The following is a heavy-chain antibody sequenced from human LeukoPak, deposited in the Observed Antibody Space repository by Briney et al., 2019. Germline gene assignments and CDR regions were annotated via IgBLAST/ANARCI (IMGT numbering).Heavy chain of an antibody. Sequence: GESLKISCKGSGYSFTSYWIGWVRQMPGKGLEWMGIIYPGDSDTRYSPSFQGQVTISADKSISTAYLQWSSLKASDTAMYYCARPFTPYYDILTGYYPGAFDIWGQGTMVTVSS. CDR3: ARPFTPYYDILTGYYPGAFDI. D-gene: IGHD3-9*01. CDR1: GYSFTSYW. J-gene: IGHJ3*02. CDR2: IYPGDSDT. V-gene: IGHV5-51*01.